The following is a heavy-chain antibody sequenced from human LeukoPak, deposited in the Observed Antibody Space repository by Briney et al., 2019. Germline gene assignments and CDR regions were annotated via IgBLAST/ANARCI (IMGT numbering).Heavy chain of an antibody. CDR3: TRTSFGWGASDI. V-gene: IGHV3-73*01. Sequence: GGSLKLSCAASGFTFSDSSIHWVRQASGKGLEWVGRIRSKPNTYATSYVASVRGRFTISRDDSKNTAYLQMNSLKTEDTAVYYCTRTSFGWGASDIWGQGTVVTVSS. CDR2: IRSKPNTYAT. D-gene: IGHD3-16*01. J-gene: IGHJ3*02. CDR1: GFTFSDSS.